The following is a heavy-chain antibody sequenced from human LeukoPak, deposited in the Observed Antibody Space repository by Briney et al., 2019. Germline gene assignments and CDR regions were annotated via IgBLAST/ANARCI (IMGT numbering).Heavy chain of an antibody. D-gene: IGHD5-18*01. CDR2: IRNEANRYTT. V-gene: IGHV3-72*01. Sequence: GGSLRLSCAASGLTLVGYHMDWVRQAPGRGLEWVGRIRNEANRYTTEYAASVKGRFTISRDDSKNSLYLQMNSLKTEDTAVYYCTRLRNYGYDFWGQGTLVTVSS. J-gene: IGHJ4*02. CDR3: TRLRNYGYDF. CDR1: GLTLVGYH.